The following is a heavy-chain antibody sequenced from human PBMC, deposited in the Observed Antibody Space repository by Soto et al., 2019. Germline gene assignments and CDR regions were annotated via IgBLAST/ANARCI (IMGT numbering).Heavy chain of an antibody. CDR1: GGTFSSYA. CDR2: IIPIFGTA. CDR3: ARDIDGWFDP. Sequence: ASVKVSCKASGGTFSSYAISWVRQAPGQGLEWMGGIIPIFGTANYAQKFQGRVTITADESTSTAYMELSSLRSEDTAVYYCARDIDGWFDPWGQGTLVTVSS. D-gene: IGHD3-16*02. J-gene: IGHJ5*02. V-gene: IGHV1-69*13.